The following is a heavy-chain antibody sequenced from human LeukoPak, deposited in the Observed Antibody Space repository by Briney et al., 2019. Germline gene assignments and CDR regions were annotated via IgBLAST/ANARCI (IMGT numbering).Heavy chain of an antibody. CDR2: ISSSRPYI. D-gene: IGHD3-3*01. CDR1: GFTFSDSA. V-gene: IGHV3-21*01. J-gene: IGHJ5*02. CDR3: ARDVRFLEWSLGRFDP. Sequence: GGSLRLSCAASGFTFSDSAMNWVRQAPGKGLEWISSISSSRPYIYYADSVDGRFTVSRDNAKNSLYLQMNNLRAEETAVYYCARDVRFLEWSLGRFDPWGQGTLVTVSS.